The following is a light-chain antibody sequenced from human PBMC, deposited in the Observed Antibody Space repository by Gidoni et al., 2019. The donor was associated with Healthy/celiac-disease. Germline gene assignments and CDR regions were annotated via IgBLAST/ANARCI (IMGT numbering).Light chain of an antibody. V-gene: IGKV1-39*01. Sequence: DIQMTQSPSSLYASVGDRVTIICRASQSISSYLNWYQQKPGKAPKLLIYAASSLQSGVPSRFSCSGSGTDFTLTISSLQPEDFATYYCQQSYSTPPTFGQGTKLEIK. J-gene: IGKJ2*01. CDR1: QSISSY. CDR3: QQSYSTPPT. CDR2: AAS.